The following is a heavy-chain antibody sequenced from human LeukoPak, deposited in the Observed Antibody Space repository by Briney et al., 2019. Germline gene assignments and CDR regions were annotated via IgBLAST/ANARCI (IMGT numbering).Heavy chain of an antibody. V-gene: IGHV3-7*03. D-gene: IGHD6-13*01. CDR2: IKHDGSEK. Sequence: GGSLRLSCAASGFTFSSYWMSWVHQAPGKGLEWVANIKHDGSEKNYVDSVKGRFTISRDNAKNSLYLQMNSLRAEDTAVYYCARDAPNYSSTWYPSHYWGRGTLVTVSS. CDR3: ARDAPNYSSTWYPSHY. CDR1: GFTFSSYW. J-gene: IGHJ4*02.